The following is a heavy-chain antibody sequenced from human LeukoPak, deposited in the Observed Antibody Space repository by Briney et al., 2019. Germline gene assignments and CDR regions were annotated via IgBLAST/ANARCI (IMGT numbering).Heavy chain of an antibody. V-gene: IGHV1-2*02. Sequence: ASVTVSFKASGYTFTDYYLHWVRQAPGQGLEWMGWINPDSGGANYAQKFQGRVTMSGDTSIGTAYMELSSLRSDDTAVYYCARDHGRSSSAWPAGYWGQGTLVTVSS. CDR3: ARDHGRSSSAWPAGY. CDR2: INPDSGGA. J-gene: IGHJ4*02. D-gene: IGHD6-19*01. CDR1: GYTFTDYY.